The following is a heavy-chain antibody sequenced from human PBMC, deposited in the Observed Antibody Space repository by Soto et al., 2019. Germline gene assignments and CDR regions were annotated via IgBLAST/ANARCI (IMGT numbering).Heavy chain of an antibody. CDR1: GGSISSYY. J-gene: IGHJ6*03. V-gene: IGHV4-59*01. CDR3: ARDSPSYYYMDV. Sequence: PSETLSLTCTVSGGSISSYYWSWIRQPPGKGLEWIGYIYYSGSTNYNPSLKSRVTISVDTSKNQFSLKLSSVTAADTAVYYCARDSPSYYYMDVWGKGTTVTVSS. CDR2: IYYSGST.